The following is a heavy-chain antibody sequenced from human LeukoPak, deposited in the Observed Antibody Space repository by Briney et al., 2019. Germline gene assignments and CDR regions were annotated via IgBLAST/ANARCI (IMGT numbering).Heavy chain of an antibody. Sequence: ASVKVSCKASGYTFTDYYMHWVRQAPGQGLEWMGWINPNSGGTNYEQKFQGRVTMTRDTSISTAYMELSRLRSDDTAVYYCARDLWSGYPDDYWGQGTLVTVSS. CDR2: INPNSGGT. J-gene: IGHJ4*02. CDR3: ARDLWSGYPDDY. CDR1: GYTFTDYY. V-gene: IGHV1-2*02. D-gene: IGHD3-3*01.